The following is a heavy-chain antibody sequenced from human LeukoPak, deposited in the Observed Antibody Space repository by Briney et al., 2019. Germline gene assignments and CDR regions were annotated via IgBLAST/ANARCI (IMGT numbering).Heavy chain of an antibody. CDR2: IYTSGST. Sequence: SETLSLTCTVSGGSISSGSYYWSWLRQPAGKGLEWIGRIYTSGSTNYNPSLKSRVTISVDTSKNQFSLKLSSVTAADTAVYYCARGASGTLYDAFDIWGQGTMVTVSS. CDR3: ARGASGTLYDAFDI. CDR1: GGSISSGSYY. V-gene: IGHV4-61*02. J-gene: IGHJ3*02. D-gene: IGHD1-26*01.